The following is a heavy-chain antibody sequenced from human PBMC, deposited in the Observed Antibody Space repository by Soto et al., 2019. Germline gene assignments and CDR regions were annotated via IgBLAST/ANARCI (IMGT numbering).Heavy chain of an antibody. CDR3: AKDFCGGDCYSSLGFDY. D-gene: IGHD2-21*02. CDR1: GFTFRSYA. V-gene: IGHV3-23*01. J-gene: IGHJ4*02. Sequence: GGSLRLSCAASGFTFRSYAMRCVHQAPGKGLEWVSAISGSGGSTYYADSVKGRFTISRGNSKNTLYLQMNSLRAEDTAVYYCAKDFCGGDCYSSLGFDYWGQGTLVTVSS. CDR2: ISGSGGST.